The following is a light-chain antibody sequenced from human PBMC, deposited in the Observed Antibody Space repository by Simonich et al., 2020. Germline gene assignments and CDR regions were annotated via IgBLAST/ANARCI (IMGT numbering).Light chain of an antibody. J-gene: IGLJ2*01. CDR1: SSDVGSYNL. V-gene: IGLV2-23*01. Sequence: QSALTQPASVSGSPGQSITISCTGTSSDVGSYNLVSWYQQHPGKAPKLMIDEGSMRPAGVSNRFSGSKSGNTASLTISGLQAEDEADYYCCSYAGSSTVVFGGGTKLTVL. CDR3: CSYAGSSTVV. CDR2: EGS.